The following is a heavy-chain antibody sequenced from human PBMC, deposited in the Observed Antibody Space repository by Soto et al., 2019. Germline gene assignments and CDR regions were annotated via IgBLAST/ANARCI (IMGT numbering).Heavy chain of an antibody. D-gene: IGHD2-15*01. V-gene: IGHV3-13*01. J-gene: IGHJ6*02. Sequence: PGGSLRLSCAASGFTFSNYDMHWIRQAPGEGLEWGSGIGAASDTYYPVSVQGRFTVSRDNAKKSFYLQMNSLRAGDTAVYYCARGVVGPGEYYSGMEVWGQGTTVTVSS. CDR1: GFTFSNYD. CDR2: IGAASDT. CDR3: ARGVVGPGEYYSGMEV.